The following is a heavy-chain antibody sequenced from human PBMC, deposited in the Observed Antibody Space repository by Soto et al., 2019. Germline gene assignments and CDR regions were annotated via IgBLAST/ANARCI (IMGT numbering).Heavy chain of an antibody. CDR2: INTDGGTT. CDR3: VRVGSGSYSWRDP. D-gene: IGHD1-26*01. CDR1: GFIFSSYW. J-gene: IGHJ5*02. V-gene: IGHV3-74*01. Sequence: EVQLEESGGDRVQPGGSLRLSCTASGFIFSSYWMHWVRQAPGKGLVWVSRINTDGGTTTYAESVKGRFTISRDNARNTLYLQMYSLRPEDTALYYCVRVGSGSYSWRDPWGQGTLVTVSS.